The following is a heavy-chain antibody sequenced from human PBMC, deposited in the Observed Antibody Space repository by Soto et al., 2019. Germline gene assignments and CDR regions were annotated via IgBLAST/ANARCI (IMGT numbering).Heavy chain of an antibody. CDR1: GFNFGNYA. J-gene: IGHJ4*02. V-gene: IGHV3-9*01. CDR2: INWNSANV. D-gene: IGHD6-25*01. Sequence: VLLVESGGGLVQPGRSLRLSCAVSGFNFGNYAMHWVRQAPGKGLEWVAAINWNSANVAYAGSVLGRFTIFRDSAKNSLHLPMNELTTADRALYYCAKDKGGTAYYIDSWGQGILVTVSS. CDR3: AKDKGGTAYYIDS.